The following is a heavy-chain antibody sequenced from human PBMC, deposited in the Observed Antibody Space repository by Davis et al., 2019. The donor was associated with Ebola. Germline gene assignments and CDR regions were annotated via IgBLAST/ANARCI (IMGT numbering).Heavy chain of an antibody. CDR2: ISSSSSYI. V-gene: IGHV3-21*01. Sequence: GGSLRLSCAASGFTFSSYSMNWVRQAPGKGLEWVSSISSSSSYIYYADSVKGRFTISRDNAKNSLYLQMNSLRAEDTAVYYCARIRGIAAPTGYYYGMDVWGKGTTVTVSA. CDR1: GFTFSSYS. J-gene: IGHJ6*04. CDR3: ARIRGIAAPTGYYYGMDV. D-gene: IGHD6-13*01.